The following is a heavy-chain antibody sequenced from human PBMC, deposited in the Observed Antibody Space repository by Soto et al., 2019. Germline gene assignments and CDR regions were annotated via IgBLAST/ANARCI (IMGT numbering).Heavy chain of an antibody. CDR1: GFTFDDYA. D-gene: IGHD3-10*01. V-gene: IGHV3-9*01. J-gene: IGHJ4*02. CDR2: ISWNSGSI. CDR3: AKDYQDSGSYYY. Sequence: ESGGGLVQPGRSLRLSCAASGFTFDDYAMHWVRQAPGKGLEWVSGISWNSGSIGYADSVKGRFTISRDNAKNSLYLQMNSLRAEDTALYYCAKDYQDSGSYYYWGPGTLVTVSS.